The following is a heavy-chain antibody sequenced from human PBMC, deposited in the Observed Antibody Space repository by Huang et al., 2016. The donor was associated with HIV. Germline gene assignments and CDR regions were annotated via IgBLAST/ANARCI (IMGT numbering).Heavy chain of an antibody. V-gene: IGHV3-15*01. J-gene: IGHJ4*02. CDR1: GLTFRNAW. Sequence: EVQLVQSGGGLVKPGGSLRVSCAASGLTFRNAWMNWVRQGPGKRLEWLGRIKTKTDGGTADYAAPVKGRFTIARDGSKNTFYLEMSSLKTEDTALYFCTTNPDYWGQGTLVTVSS. CDR3: TTNPDY. CDR2: IKTKTDGGTA.